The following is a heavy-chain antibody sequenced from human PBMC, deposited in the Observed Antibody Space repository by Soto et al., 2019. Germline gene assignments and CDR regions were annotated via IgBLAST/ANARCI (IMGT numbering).Heavy chain of an antibody. CDR3: ARSTYCGGDCYPPYFDY. Sequence: PSETLSLTCAVYGGSFSGYYWSWIRQPPGKGLEWIGEINHSGSTNYNPSLKSRVTISVDTSKNQFSLKLSSVTAADTAVYYCARSTYCGGDCYPPYFDYWGQGTLVTVSS. D-gene: IGHD2-21*02. J-gene: IGHJ4*02. V-gene: IGHV4-34*01. CDR1: GGSFSGYY. CDR2: INHSGST.